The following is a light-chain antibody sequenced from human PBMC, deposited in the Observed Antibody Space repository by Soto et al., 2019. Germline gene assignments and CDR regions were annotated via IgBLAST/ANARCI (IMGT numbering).Light chain of an antibody. CDR1: QSIDTS. V-gene: IGKV1-5*03. J-gene: IGKJ1*01. Sequence: DIQMTQSPSTLSASIGDRVTITCRASQSIDTSLAWYQQKPGKAPKLLIYKASSLQSGLPSRFSGSGSGTEFTLTISSLQPDDFATYSCQHYNAYSRTFGQGTKVEVK. CDR2: KAS. CDR3: QHYNAYSRT.